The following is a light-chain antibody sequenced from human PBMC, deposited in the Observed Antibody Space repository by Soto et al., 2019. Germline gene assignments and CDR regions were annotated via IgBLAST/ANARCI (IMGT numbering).Light chain of an antibody. V-gene: IGLV2-14*01. CDR3: SSHSTIGTLQV. CDR2: GVN. Sequence: QSALTQPASVSWSPGQSITISSTGTSSHFAVYNYVSWYQLHPGKAPKLMIYGVNIRTSGVSNRFSGSKSGNTASLTISGLQAEDEADYYCSSHSTIGTLQVFGPGTKVTVL. J-gene: IGLJ1*01. CDR1: SSHFAVYNY.